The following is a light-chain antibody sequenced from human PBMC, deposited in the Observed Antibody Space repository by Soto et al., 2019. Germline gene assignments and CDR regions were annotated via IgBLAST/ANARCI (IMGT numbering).Light chain of an antibody. J-gene: IGKJ4*01. V-gene: IGKV3-20*01. Sequence: EIVFTQSPGTLSLSPGERATLSCRASQSVSSSFLAWYQQKLGQPPRLLIYGASSRATGIPDRFSGSGSGTDFTLTISRLEPEDFAVYYCQHYDTSSLTFGGGTKVDIK. CDR2: GAS. CDR3: QHYDTSSLT. CDR1: QSVSSSF.